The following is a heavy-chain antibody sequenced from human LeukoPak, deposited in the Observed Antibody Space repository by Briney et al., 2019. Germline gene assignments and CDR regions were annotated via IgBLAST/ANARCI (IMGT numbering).Heavy chain of an antibody. D-gene: IGHD2-21*01. CDR2: INPNSGGT. V-gene: IGHV1-2*02. CDR3: ARDWPTLRHMGFDY. CDR1: GYTFTGYY. Sequence: ASVKVSCKASGYTFTGYYMHWVRQAPGQGLEWMGWINPNSGGTNYAQKFQGRVTMTRDTSISTAYMELSRLRSDDTAMYYCARDWPTLRHMGFDYWGQGTLVTVSS. J-gene: IGHJ4*02.